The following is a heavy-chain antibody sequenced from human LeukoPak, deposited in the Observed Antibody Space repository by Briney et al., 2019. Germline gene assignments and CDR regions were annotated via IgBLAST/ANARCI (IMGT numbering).Heavy chain of an antibody. J-gene: IGHJ2*01. CDR2: INNSLVYT. Sequence: GGSLRLSCAASRFIFSDCYMSWIRQAPGKGLGWVSYINNSLVYTNYADSVKGRFTISRDNAKNSLYLQMNSLRAEDTAIYYCAKDRTVGASYWYFDLWGRGTLVTVSS. V-gene: IGHV3-11*05. D-gene: IGHD1-26*01. CDR1: RFIFSDCY. CDR3: AKDRTVGASYWYFDL.